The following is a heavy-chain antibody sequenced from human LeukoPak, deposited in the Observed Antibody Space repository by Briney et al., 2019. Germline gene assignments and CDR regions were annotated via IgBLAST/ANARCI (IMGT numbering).Heavy chain of an antibody. CDR3: ARLRDGRWLLEY. V-gene: IGHV4-34*01. J-gene: IGHJ4*02. CDR2: INYSGTT. Sequence: SETLSLTCAVYGGSFSGYYWGWIRQPPGKGLEWIASINYSGTTYYNPSLKSRVTISEDRSKNQFSLKLSSVTAADTAVYYCARLRDGRWLLEYWGQGTLVTVSS. D-gene: IGHD5-24*01. CDR1: GGSFSGYY.